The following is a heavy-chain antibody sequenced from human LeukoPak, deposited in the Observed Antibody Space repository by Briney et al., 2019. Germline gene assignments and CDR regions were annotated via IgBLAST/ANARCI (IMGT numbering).Heavy chain of an antibody. V-gene: IGHV4-59*12. CDR2: IYHSGST. CDR1: GGSISSYY. D-gene: IGHD4-17*01. Sequence: SETLSLTCTVSGGSISSYYWSWIRQPPGKGLEWIGYIYHSGSTYYNPSLKSRVTISVDRSKNQFSLKLSSVTAADTAVYYCARGPRVTTASYYFDYWGQGTLVTVSS. CDR3: ARGPRVTTASYYFDY. J-gene: IGHJ4*02.